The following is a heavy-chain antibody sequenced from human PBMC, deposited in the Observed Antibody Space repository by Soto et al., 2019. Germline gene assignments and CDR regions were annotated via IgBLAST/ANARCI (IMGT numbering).Heavy chain of an antibody. CDR2: ISGSSTDI. J-gene: IGHJ5*01. V-gene: IGHV3-11*05. CDR3: ARYARVPDS. CDR1: GFTFRDSY. Sequence: QVQLVESGGGLVKPGGSLRLSCAASGFTFRDSYMSWVRQAPGKGLEYLSYISGSSTDIKYADSVTGRFTISRDNAKNSLYLELNSLRAEDTAMYYSARYARVPDSWGQGTLVTVSS.